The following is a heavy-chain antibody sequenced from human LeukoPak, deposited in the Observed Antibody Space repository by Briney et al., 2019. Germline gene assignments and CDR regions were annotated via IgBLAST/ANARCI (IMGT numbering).Heavy chain of an antibody. CDR3: AKVVLWFGDLFDY. CDR2: ISYDGSNK. Sequence: PGRSLRLSCAASGFTFSSYAMHWVRQAPGKGLEWVAVISYDGSNKYYADSVKGRFTISRDNSKNTLYLQMNSLRADDTAVYYCAKVVLWFGDLFDYWGQGTLVTVSS. CDR1: GFTFSSYA. D-gene: IGHD3-10*01. V-gene: IGHV3-30*04. J-gene: IGHJ4*02.